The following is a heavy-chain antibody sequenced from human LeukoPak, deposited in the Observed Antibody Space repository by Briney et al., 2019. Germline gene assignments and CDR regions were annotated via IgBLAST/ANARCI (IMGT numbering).Heavy chain of an antibody. CDR3: ARDSAIVGASLGGY. D-gene: IGHD1-26*01. CDR2: TSSSSSAI. J-gene: IGHJ4*02. V-gene: IGHV3-48*01. Sequence: GGSLRLSCAASGFTFSTYSMNWVRQAPGKGLEWVSYTSSSSSAIYYADSVKGRFTISRDNAKNSLYLQMNSLRAEDTAVYYCARDSAIVGASLGGYWGQGTLVTVSS. CDR1: GFTFSTYS.